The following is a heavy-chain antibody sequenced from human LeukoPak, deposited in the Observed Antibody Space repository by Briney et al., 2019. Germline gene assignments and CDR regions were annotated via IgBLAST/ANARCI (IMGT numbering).Heavy chain of an antibody. CDR1: GGSFSGYY. J-gene: IGHJ4*02. Sequence: SETLSLTCAVYGGSFSGYYWSWIRQPPGKGLEWIGEINHSGSTNYNPSLKSRVTISVDPSKNQFSLKLSSVTAADTAVYYCARQSPPLYYYGSGSNYKPPNYFDYWGEGTLVTVSS. CDR3: ARQSPPLYYYGSGSNYKPPNYFDY. CDR2: INHSGST. D-gene: IGHD3-10*01. V-gene: IGHV4-34*01.